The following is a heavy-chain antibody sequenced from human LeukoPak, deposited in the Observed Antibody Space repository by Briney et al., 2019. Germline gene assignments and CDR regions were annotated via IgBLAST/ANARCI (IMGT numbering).Heavy chain of an antibody. CDR3: ARATPIAAAAIDH. CDR2: ISSSSSYI. J-gene: IGHJ4*02. V-gene: IGHV3-21*01. D-gene: IGHD6-13*01. CDR1: GFTFSSYS. Sequence: GGSLRLSCAASGFTFSSYSMNWVRQAPGKGLEWVSSISSSSSYIYYADSVKGRFTISRDNAKNSLYLQMNSLRAEDTAVYYCARATPIAAAAIDHWGQGTLVTVSS.